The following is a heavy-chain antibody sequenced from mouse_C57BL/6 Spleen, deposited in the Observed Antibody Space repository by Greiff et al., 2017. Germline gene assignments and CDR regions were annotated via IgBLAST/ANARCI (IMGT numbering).Heavy chain of an antibody. V-gene: IGHV1-64*01. Sequence: QVQLQQPGAELVKPGASVKLSCKASGYTFTSYWMHWVKQRPGQGLEWIGMIHPNSGSTNYNEKFKSKATLTVDKSSSTAYMQLSSLTSEDSAVYYCARDDGYYLWYCDVWGTGTTVTVSS. D-gene: IGHD2-3*01. CDR1: GYTFTSYW. J-gene: IGHJ1*03. CDR2: IHPNSGST. CDR3: ARDDGYYLWYCDV.